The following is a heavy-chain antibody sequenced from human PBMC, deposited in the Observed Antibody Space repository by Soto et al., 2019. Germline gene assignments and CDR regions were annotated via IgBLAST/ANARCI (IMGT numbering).Heavy chain of an antibody. CDR2: IDPSDSYT. J-gene: IGHJ6*02. Sequence: PGESLKISCKGSGYSFTSYWISWVRQMPGTGLEWMGRIDPSDSYTNYSPSFQGHVTISADKSIRTAYLQWSSLKASDTAMYYCARGFNDYGDYQLYGMDVWGQGTTVTVSS. CDR1: GYSFTSYW. D-gene: IGHD4-17*01. V-gene: IGHV5-10-1*01. CDR3: ARGFNDYGDYQLYGMDV.